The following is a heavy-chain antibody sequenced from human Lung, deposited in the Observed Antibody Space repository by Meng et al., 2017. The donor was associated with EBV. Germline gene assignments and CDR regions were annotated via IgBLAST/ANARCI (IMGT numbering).Heavy chain of an antibody. Sequence: HRQESGPGLVKPSEPLLRTCTVSGGSISSSSYYWGWIRQPPGKGLEWIGSIYYSGSTYYNPSLKSRVTISVDTSKNQFSLKLSSVTAADTAVYYCARPSIAVAGWDYWGQGTLVTVSS. J-gene: IGHJ4*02. D-gene: IGHD6-19*01. CDR3: ARPSIAVAGWDY. CDR1: GGSISSSSYY. CDR2: IYYSGST. V-gene: IGHV4-39*01.